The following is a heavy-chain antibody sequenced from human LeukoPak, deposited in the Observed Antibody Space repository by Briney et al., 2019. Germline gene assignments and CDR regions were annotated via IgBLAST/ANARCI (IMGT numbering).Heavy chain of an antibody. J-gene: IGHJ5*02. CDR1: GDSVSSNIAA. CDR2: TYYRSKRYN. D-gene: IGHD6-19*01. Sequence: NRSQTLSLTCAISGDSVSSNIAAWNWIRQSPSRGLEWLGWTYYRSKRYNDYAVSVKSRITINPDTYKNQFSLQLNSVTPEDTAVYYCARDLGSSGWNWFDPWGQGTLVTVSS. CDR3: ARDLGSSGWNWFDP. V-gene: IGHV6-1*01.